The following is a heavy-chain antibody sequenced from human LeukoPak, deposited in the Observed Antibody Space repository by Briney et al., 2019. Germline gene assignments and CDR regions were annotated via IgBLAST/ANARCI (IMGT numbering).Heavy chain of an antibody. CDR1: GFTFSSYA. D-gene: IGHD3-22*01. V-gene: IGHV3-30*04. CDR2: ISYDGSNK. J-gene: IGHJ4*02. CDR3: AKEPYDSSGYYDHTFDY. Sequence: GGSLRLSCAASGFTFSSYAMHWVRQAPGKGLEWVAVISYDGSNKYYADSVKGRFTISRDNSKNTLYLQMNSLRAEDTAVYYCAKEPYDSSGYYDHTFDYWGQGTLVTVSS.